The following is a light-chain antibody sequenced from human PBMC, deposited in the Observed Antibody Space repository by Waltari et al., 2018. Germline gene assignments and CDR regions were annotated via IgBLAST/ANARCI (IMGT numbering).Light chain of an antibody. CDR2: KAS. J-gene: IGKJ3*01. V-gene: IGKV1-5*03. Sequence: DIQMTQSPSTLSASAGDRVTITCRASQSISSWLAWYQQKPGKAPKLLIYKASSLESGVPSRFSGSGSGTEFTLTISSLQPDDFATYYCQQYNSYPFTFGPGTKVDFK. CDR1: QSISSW. CDR3: QQYNSYPFT.